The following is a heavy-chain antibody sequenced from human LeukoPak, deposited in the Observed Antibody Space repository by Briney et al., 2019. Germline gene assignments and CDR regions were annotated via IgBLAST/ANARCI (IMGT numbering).Heavy chain of an antibody. D-gene: IGHD6-19*01. V-gene: IGHV1-2*02. CDR2: INPNSGGT. Sequence: SVQFSCQASGYTFTCYYMHWVRPAPGQGLEWMGWINPNSGGTNYAQKFQGRVTMTRDTSISTAYMELSRLRSDDTAVYYCARDGNIAVAGTLDRWFDPWGQGTLVTVSS. J-gene: IGHJ5*02. CDR3: ARDGNIAVAGTLDRWFDP. CDR1: GYTFTCYY.